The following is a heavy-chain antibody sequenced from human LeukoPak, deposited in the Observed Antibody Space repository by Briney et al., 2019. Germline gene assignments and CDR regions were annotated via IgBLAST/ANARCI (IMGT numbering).Heavy chain of an antibody. V-gene: IGHV5-51*01. D-gene: IGHD2-2*01. Sequence: HGESLKISCKGSGYTFTSYWIGWVRQMPGKGLEWMGIIYPGDSDTRYSTSFEGQVTMSADKSITTAYLQWSSLKASDTAMYYCARLGYCSRGTCYAFDYWGQGTLVTVSS. CDR2: IYPGDSDT. CDR3: ARLGYCSRGTCYAFDY. J-gene: IGHJ4*02. CDR1: GYTFTSYW.